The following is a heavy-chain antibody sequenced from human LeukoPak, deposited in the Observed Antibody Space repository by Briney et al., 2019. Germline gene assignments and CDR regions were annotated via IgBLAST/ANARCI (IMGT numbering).Heavy chain of an antibody. CDR3: ARDFRAAMVSDWFDP. CDR2: INPNSGGT. D-gene: IGHD5-18*01. J-gene: IGHJ5*02. CDR1: GYTFTGYY. Sequence: ASVKVSCKASGYTFTGYYMHWVRQAPGQGLEWMGWINPNSGGTNYAQKFQDRVTMTRDTSISTVYMDVSRLRSDDTAVYYCARDFRAAMVSDWFDPWGQGTLVTVSS. V-gene: IGHV1-2*02.